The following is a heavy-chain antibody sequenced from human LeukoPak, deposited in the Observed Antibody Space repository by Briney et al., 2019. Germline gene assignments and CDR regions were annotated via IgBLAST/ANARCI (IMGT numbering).Heavy chain of an antibody. Sequence: GGSLRLSCAASGFTFSSYRMSWVRQAPGKGLEWVANINQDGGGKYYVDSVKGRFTISRDNAKNSLYLQMNSLRAEDTAVYYCASIVVVIGTRSFDYWGQGSLVSVSS. D-gene: IGHD2-15*01. CDR3: ASIVVVIGTRSFDY. J-gene: IGHJ4*02. CDR1: GFTFSSYR. V-gene: IGHV3-7*01. CDR2: INQDGGGK.